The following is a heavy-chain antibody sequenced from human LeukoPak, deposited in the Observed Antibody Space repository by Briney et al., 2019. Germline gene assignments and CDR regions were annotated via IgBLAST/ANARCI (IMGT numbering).Heavy chain of an antibody. CDR3: ARAVEVGAMTPFDY. D-gene: IGHD1-26*01. V-gene: IGHV4-39*07. J-gene: IGHJ4*02. CDR1: GGSISSSSYY. CDR2: IYYSGST. Sequence: PSETLSLTCTVSGGSISSSSYYWGWIRQPPGKGLEWIGSIYYSGSTYYNPSLKSRVTISVDTSKNQFSLKLSSVTAADTAVYYCARAVEVGAMTPFDYWGQGTLVTVSS.